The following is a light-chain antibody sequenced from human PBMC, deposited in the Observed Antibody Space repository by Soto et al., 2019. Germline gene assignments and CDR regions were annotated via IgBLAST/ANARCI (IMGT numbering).Light chain of an antibody. CDR3: ASYSSGGSLMV. Sequence: QSALTQPASVSGSPGQSITISCTGTSSDVGRYSSVSWYQQHPGKAPKLMIYAVGNRPSGVSNRFSGSKSANTASLTISRLQPEDEADYYCASYSSGGSLMVFGGGTKVTVL. V-gene: IGLV2-14*01. J-gene: IGLJ3*02. CDR2: AVG. CDR1: SSDVGRYSS.